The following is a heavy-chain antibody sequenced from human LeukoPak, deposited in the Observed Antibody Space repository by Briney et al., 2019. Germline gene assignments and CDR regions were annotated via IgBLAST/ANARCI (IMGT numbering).Heavy chain of an antibody. Sequence: GKSLRLSCAASGFTFSSNGMHWVRQAPGKGLEWMAVVSYDGNTKYYAAAVKGRFTISRDNSKYTLYLQMNSLRAEDTAVYSCASGGYAGHFDQWGEGPLLTLSS. CDR1: GFTFSSNG. CDR2: VSYDGNTK. J-gene: IGHJ4*02. V-gene: IGHV3-30*03. D-gene: IGHD5-12*01. CDR3: ASGGYAGHFDQ.